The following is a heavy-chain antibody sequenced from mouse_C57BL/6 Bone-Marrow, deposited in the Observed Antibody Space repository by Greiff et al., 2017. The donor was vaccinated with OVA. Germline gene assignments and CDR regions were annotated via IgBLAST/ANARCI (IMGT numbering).Heavy chain of an antibody. Sequence: VQLQQSGPELVKPGASVKISCKASGYTFTDYYINWVKQRPGQGLEWIGWIFPGSGSTYYNEKFKGKATLTVDNSSSPAYMLLSSLTSEDSAVYVCANYDGSRTWIAYWGQGTLVTVSA. CDR3: ANYDGSRTWIAY. J-gene: IGHJ3*01. D-gene: IGHD1-1*01. CDR1: GYTFTDYY. V-gene: IGHV1-75*01. CDR2: IFPGSGST.